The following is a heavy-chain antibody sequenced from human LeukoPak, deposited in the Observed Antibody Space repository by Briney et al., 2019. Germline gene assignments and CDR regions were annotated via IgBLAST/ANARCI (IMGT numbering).Heavy chain of an antibody. CDR3: ASGYYDFWGGQGDY. V-gene: IGHV3-21*01. CDR2: ISSSSSYI. CDR1: GFTFSSYS. D-gene: IGHD3-3*01. J-gene: IGHJ4*02. Sequence: GGSLRLSCAASGFTFSSYSMNWVRQAPGKGLEWVSSISSSSSYIYYADSVKGRFTISRDNAKNSLYLQMNSLRAEDTAVYYCASGYYDFWGGQGDYWGQGTPVTVSS.